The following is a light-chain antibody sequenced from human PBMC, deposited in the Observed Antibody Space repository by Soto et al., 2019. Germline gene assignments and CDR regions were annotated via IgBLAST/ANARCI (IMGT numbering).Light chain of an antibody. CDR2: YVD. CDR1: SRDVGAYDY. Sequence: QYVLTQPASVSGSPGQSITISCTGTSRDVGAYDYVSWYLQYPDKAPQLLIYYVDHRPSGVSSRFSGSKSGNTASLTISGLQAEDEGDYYCCSYADGSIYFFGTGTKVT. V-gene: IGLV2-14*03. J-gene: IGLJ1*01. CDR3: CSYADGSIYF.